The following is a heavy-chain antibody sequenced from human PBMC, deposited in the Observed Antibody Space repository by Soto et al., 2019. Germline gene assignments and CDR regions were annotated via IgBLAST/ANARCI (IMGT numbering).Heavy chain of an antibody. Sequence: PSETLSLTCTVYGGSISSSNYYWGWIRQTPGKGLEWIGNIYYSGSTYYSPSLKSRVTISVDTSKNQFALKLSSVTAADTGVYYCARGRGRGPTSSTTGAALGYYFDYWGQGTLVTVSS. V-gene: IGHV4-39*01. D-gene: IGHD1-1*01. CDR3: ARGRGRGPTSSTTGAALGYYFDY. CDR1: GGSISSSNYY. J-gene: IGHJ4*02. CDR2: IYYSGST.